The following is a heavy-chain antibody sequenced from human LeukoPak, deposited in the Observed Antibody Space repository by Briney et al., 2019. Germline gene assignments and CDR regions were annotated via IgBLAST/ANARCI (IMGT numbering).Heavy chain of an antibody. CDR1: GFTVSSNY. CDR2: IYSGGST. CDR3: ARLGGVPIQYYFDC. V-gene: IGHV3-53*01. J-gene: IGHJ4*02. D-gene: IGHD2-2*01. Sequence: GGSLRLSCAASGFTVSSNYMSWVRQAPGKGLEWVSVIYSGGSTYYADSVKGRFTISRDNSKNTLYLQMNSLRAEDTAVYYCARLGGVPIQYYFDCWGQGTLVTVSS.